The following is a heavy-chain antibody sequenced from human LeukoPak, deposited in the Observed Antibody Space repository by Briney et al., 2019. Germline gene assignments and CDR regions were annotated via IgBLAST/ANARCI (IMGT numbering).Heavy chain of an antibody. CDR1: GYTLTELS. CDR3: ARADRWFGESDKEGYFQH. D-gene: IGHD3-10*01. J-gene: IGHJ1*01. Sequence: GASVKVSCKVSGYTLTELSMHWVRQAPGKGLEWMGGFDPEDGETIYAQKFQGRVTMTEDTSTDTAYMELSSLRSEDTAVYYCARADRWFGESDKEGYFQHWGQGTLVTVSS. CDR2: FDPEDGET. V-gene: IGHV1-24*01.